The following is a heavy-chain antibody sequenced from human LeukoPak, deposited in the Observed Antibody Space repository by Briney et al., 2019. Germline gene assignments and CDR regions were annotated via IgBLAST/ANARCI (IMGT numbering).Heavy chain of an antibody. Sequence: PSETLSLTCTVSGGSISGSYWSWIRQSPREELEWIAYINDSGTTSYNPSLKSRVTISVDTSKKQFSLKVNSVTAADTAVYYCARREAVLTGYFDYWGQGTLVTVSS. V-gene: IGHV4-59*08. J-gene: IGHJ4*02. D-gene: IGHD1-14*01. CDR3: ARREAVLTGYFDY. CDR2: INDSGTT. CDR1: GGSISGSY.